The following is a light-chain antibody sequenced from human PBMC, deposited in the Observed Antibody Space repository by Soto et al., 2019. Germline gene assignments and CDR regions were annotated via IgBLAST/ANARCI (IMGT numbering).Light chain of an antibody. CDR1: SGDVGGYNF. CDR3: GAWDDSLSAWV. Sequence: QSVLTQPRSVSGSPGQSVTISCTGTSGDVGGYNFVSWYQQHPGKVPTLVIFDVSHRPSGVPDRFSAYKSGTSASLAISGLRSEDEAVYYCGAWDDSLSAWVFGGGTKLTVL. J-gene: IGLJ3*02. V-gene: IGLV2-11*01. CDR2: DVS.